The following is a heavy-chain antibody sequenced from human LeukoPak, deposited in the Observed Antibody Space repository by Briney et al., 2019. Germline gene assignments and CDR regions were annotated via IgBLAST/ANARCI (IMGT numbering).Heavy chain of an antibody. CDR2: IIPILGIA. D-gene: IGHD3-22*01. J-gene: IGHJ6*02. V-gene: IGHV1-69*04. Sequence: SVKVSCKASGGTFSSYAISWVRQAPGQGLEWMGRIIPILGIANYAQKFQGRVTITADKSTSTAYMELSSLRSEDTAVYYCARPQAYYYDSGGTYYYYYGMDVWGQGTTVTVSS. CDR3: ARPQAYYYDSGGTYYYYYGMDV. CDR1: GGTFSSYA.